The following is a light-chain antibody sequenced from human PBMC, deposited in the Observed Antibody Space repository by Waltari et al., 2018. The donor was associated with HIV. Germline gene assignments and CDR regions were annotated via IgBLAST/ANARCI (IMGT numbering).Light chain of an antibody. V-gene: IGLV2-14*01. J-gene: IGLJ3*02. CDR1: SSDVGDSKY. CDR2: EVN. Sequence: ALTQPASVSGSPGQSITISCTATSSDVGDSKYVSWYQQYPGKAPKLMIYEVNNRPSGVSNRFSGSKSGHTASLTISGLQTEDEGDYYCSSYTTSSTVVFGGGTKLTVL. CDR3: SSYTTSSTVV.